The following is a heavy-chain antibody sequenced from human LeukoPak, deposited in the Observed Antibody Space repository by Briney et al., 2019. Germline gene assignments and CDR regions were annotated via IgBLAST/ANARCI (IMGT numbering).Heavy chain of an antibody. V-gene: IGHV1-18*01. J-gene: IGHJ4*02. D-gene: IGHD3-22*01. CDR1: GYTFTSYG. Sequence: GASVKVSCKASGYTFTSYGISWVRQAPGQGLEWMGWISAYNGNTNYAQKLQGRVTMTTDTSTSTAYMELRSLRSDDTAVYYCARDLGRQYYYDSSGYYYTFDYWGQGTLVTVSS. CDR3: ARDLGRQYYYDSSGYYYTFDY. CDR2: ISAYNGNT.